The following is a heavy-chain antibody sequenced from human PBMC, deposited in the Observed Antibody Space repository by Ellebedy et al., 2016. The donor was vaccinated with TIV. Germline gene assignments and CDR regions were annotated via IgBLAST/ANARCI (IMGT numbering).Heavy chain of an antibody. CDR2: ITSSSSFI. CDR3: VRDIAVAGGI. Sequence: PGGSLRLSCAASGFTFSFYSMNRVRQAPGKGLEWVSSITSSSSFIYYADSVKGLFTMSRDNAKNSLFLHMTSLRADDTAVYYCVRDIAVAGGIWGQGTLVTVSS. V-gene: IGHV3-21*01. J-gene: IGHJ4*02. D-gene: IGHD6-19*01. CDR1: GFTFSFYS.